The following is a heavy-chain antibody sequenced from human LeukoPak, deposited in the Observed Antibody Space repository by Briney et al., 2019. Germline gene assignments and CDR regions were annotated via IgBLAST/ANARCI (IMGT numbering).Heavy chain of an antibody. CDR1: GFTFSSYG. D-gene: IGHD3-22*01. CDR3: ARDFGYDSSGYYDY. V-gene: IGHV3-33*01. J-gene: IGHJ4*02. CDR2: IWYDGSNK. Sequence: GGSLGLSCAASGFTFSSYGMHWVRQAPGKGLEWVAVIWYDGSNKYYADSVKGRFTISRDNSKNTLYLQMNSLRAEDTAVYYCARDFGYDSSGYYDYWGQGTLVTVYS.